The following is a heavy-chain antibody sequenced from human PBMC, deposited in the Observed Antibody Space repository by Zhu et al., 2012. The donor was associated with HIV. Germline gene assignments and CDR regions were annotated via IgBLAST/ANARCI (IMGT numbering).Heavy chain of an antibody. D-gene: IGHD2-2*02. V-gene: IGHV4-39*01. CDR1: GGSISSNTNY. CDR3: ARIVNXIVVEPVAIDYFYYMDV. Sequence: QVQLQESGPGLVKPSETLSLTCTVSGGSISSNTNYWGWIRQPPGKGLEWIGNIYYSGSTYHNPSLKSRVTISVDTSKNQFSLKLRSVTAADTAVYYCARIVNXIVVEPVAIDYFYYMDVWGKGTTVTVSS. J-gene: IGHJ6*03. CDR2: IYYSGST.